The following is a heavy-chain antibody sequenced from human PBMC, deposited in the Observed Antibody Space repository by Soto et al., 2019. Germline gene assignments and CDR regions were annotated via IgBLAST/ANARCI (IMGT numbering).Heavy chain of an antibody. D-gene: IGHD2-15*01. J-gene: IGHJ6*02. V-gene: IGHV2-5*02. CDR3: AYLPCSGGSCYWFSYSGMDV. CDR2: IYWDDDK. Sequence: QITLKESVPTLVKHTQTLTLTCTFSGFSLSTSGVGVAWIRQPPGKALEWLALIYWDDDKRYRPSLETRLTVTKDTSKNQVVLSMTNMDSVDTATYYCAYLPCSGGSCYWFSYSGMDVWGQGTTVTVSS. CDR1: GFSLSTSGVG.